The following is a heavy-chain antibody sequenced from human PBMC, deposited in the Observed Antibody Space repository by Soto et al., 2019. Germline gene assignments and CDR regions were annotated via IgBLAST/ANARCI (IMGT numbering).Heavy chain of an antibody. CDR2: MYHSGST. CDR1: GGSISSGGYS. Sequence: SETLSLTCAVSGGSISSGGYSWSWIRQPPGKGLEWIGYMYHSGSTYYNPSLKSRVTISIDRSKNQFSLKLSSVTAADTAVYYCARDNGGSRFYDSSGYYGYWGQGTLVT. V-gene: IGHV4-30-2*01. D-gene: IGHD3-22*01. J-gene: IGHJ4*02. CDR3: ARDNGGSRFYDSSGYYGY.